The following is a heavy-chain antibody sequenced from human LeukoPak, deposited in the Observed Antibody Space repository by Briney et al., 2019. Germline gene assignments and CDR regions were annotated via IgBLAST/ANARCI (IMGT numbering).Heavy chain of an antibody. CDR3: GSTTAEGIVVVPGAISLDY. D-gene: IGHD2-2*02. V-gene: IGHV3-23*01. Sequence: ESLSLSCAASGFTFSSYALSWVRQAPRTGLDLVSTIRGSGGSTYYADSVMGRFTISRDNSKNTLYLQMNSLRAEDTAIYYCGSTTAEGIVVVPGAISLDYWGQGTLVTVSS. CDR2: IRGSGGST. CDR1: GFTFSSYA. J-gene: IGHJ4*02.